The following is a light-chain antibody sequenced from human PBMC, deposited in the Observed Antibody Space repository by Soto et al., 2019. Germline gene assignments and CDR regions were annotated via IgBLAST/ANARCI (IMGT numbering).Light chain of an antibody. CDR1: SSDVGSSNG. Sequence: QSALTQPPSVSGSPGQSVAISCTGTSSDVGSSNGVSWYQQPPGTAPKLMIYDVSNRPSGVPDRFSGSKSGNTASLTISGLQAEDEADYYCSSYTSSSTYVFGSGTNHRP. V-gene: IGLV2-18*02. CDR3: SSYTSSSTYV. CDR2: DVS. J-gene: IGLJ1*01.